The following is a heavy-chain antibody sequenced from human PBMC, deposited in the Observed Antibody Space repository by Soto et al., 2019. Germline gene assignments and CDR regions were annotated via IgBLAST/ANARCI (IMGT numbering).Heavy chain of an antibody. CDR3: ARLLGGTFDN. V-gene: IGHV4-39*01. D-gene: IGHD2-8*02. CDR1: GGSISSSDYY. CDR2: VYYRGTT. Sequence: QLQESGPGLVKPSETLSLTCNVSGGSISSSDYYWGWSRQPPGKGLEWTGNVYYRGTTYYNPPLKSRVTISVDTSKTQFSRHLSSVTAAHTAVFYCARLLGGTFDNWGQGTLVSVSS. J-gene: IGHJ4*02.